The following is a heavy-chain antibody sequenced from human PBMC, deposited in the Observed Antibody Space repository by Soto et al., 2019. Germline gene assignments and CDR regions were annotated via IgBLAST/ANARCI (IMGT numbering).Heavy chain of an antibody. J-gene: IGHJ4*02. V-gene: IGHV3-23*01. CDR2: ISTSGDGT. CDR3: AKGTAGSYGGRLDY. D-gene: IGHD3-10*01. Sequence: EVQLLESGGGLVQPGGSLRLSCAASGFTFNNYAMSWVRQAPGKGLEWVSAISTSGDGTYYADSVKGRFTISRDNSKDTLYLQMNSLSPEDTAVYYCAKGTAGSYGGRLDYWGQGTLVTVSS. CDR1: GFTFNNYA.